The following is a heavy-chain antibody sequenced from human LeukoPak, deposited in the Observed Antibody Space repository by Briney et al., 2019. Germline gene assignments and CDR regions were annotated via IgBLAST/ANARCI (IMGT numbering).Heavy chain of an antibody. J-gene: IGHJ5*02. CDR2: IDHSGST. Sequence: SETLSLTCGVYGGSFSGYHWTWIRLRPGKGLEWIGDIDHSGSTHYNPSLKSRVTISLDTSNNQFSLKLNSVTAADTAVYYCAKVSYERSMAASRIVWFDPWGQGTLVTVSS. CDR1: GGSFSGYH. V-gene: IGHV4-34*01. CDR3: AKVSYERSMAASRIVWFDP. D-gene: IGHD5-12*01.